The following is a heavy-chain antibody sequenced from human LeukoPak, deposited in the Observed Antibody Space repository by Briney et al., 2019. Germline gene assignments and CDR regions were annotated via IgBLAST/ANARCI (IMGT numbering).Heavy chain of an antibody. CDR3: ARIAPYYYDSSGYYYRGPFDY. J-gene: IGHJ4*02. CDR2: ISYDGSNK. CDR1: GFTFSSYA. V-gene: IGHV3-30-3*01. D-gene: IGHD3-22*01. Sequence: GGSLRLSCAASGFTFSSYAMHWVRQAPGRGLEWVAVISYDGSNKYYADSVKGRFTISRDNSKNTLYLQMNSLRVEDTAVYYCARIAPYYYDSSGYYYRGPFDYWGQGTLVTVSS.